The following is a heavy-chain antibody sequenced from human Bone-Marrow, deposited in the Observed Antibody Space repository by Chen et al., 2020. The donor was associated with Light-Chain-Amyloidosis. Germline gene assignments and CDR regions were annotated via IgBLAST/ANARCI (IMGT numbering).Heavy chain of an antibody. Sequence: EVQLEQSGPEVKKPGGSLKISCKGSGYTFPNYWIGWVRQMPGKGLEWMGVIYPDDSDARYSPSFEGQVTTSADKSITTAYLQWRSLKASDTAMYYCARRRDGYNFDYWGQGTLVTVSS. CDR1: GYTFPNYW. CDR2: IYPDDSDA. J-gene: IGHJ4*02. V-gene: IGHV5-51*01. CDR3: ARRRDGYNFDY. D-gene: IGHD5-12*01.